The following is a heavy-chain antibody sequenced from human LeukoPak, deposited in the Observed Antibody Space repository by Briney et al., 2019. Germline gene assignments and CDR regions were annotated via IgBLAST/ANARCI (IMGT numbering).Heavy chain of an antibody. D-gene: IGHD3-3*01. CDR1: GFTFSSYS. Sequence: KSGGSLRLSCAAAGFTFSSYSMNWVRQAPGKGLEWVSSISSSSSYIYYADSVKGRFTISRDNAKNSLYLQMNSLRADDTAVYYCARAYDFWPDYMDVWGKGTTVTVSS. J-gene: IGHJ6*03. CDR2: ISSSSSYI. V-gene: IGHV3-21*01. CDR3: ARAYDFWPDYMDV.